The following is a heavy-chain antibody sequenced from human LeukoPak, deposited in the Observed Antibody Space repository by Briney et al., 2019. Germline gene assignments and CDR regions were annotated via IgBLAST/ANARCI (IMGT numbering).Heavy chain of an antibody. CDR3: AIKDTMTDAFDI. CDR2: IYTSGST. Sequence: SETLSLTCTVSGGSISSYYWSWIRQPAGKGLEWIGRIYTSGSTNYNPSLKSRVTMSVDTSKNQFSLKLSSVTAADTAVYYCAIKDTMTDAFDIWGQGTMVTVSS. J-gene: IGHJ3*02. D-gene: IGHD3-22*01. CDR1: GGSISSYY. V-gene: IGHV4-4*07.